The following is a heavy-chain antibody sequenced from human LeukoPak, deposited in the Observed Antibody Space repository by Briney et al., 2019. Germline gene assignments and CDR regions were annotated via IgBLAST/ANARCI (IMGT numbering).Heavy chain of an antibody. V-gene: IGHV4-59*01. CDR3: ARGSTVTYYYMDV. Sequence: TPSETLSLTCTVSGGSISRYYWSWIRQPPGKGLECIGYIYYSGSTNYNPSLKRRVTISVDTSKKQFSLKLSSVTAADTAVYYCARGSTVTYYYMDVWGKGTTVTVSS. J-gene: IGHJ6*03. CDR1: GGSISRYY. CDR2: IYYSGST. D-gene: IGHD4-17*01.